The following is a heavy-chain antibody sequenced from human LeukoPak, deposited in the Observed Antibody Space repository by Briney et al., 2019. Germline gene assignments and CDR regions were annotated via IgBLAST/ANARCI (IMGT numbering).Heavy chain of an antibody. V-gene: IGHV1-18*01. CDR1: GYTFTSYG. D-gene: IGHD1-26*01. J-gene: IGHJ3*02. CDR3: AREIEWELRSGAFDI. Sequence: ASVKVSCKASGYTFTSYGISWVRQAPGQGLEWMGWISAYNGNTNYAQKLQGRVTMTTDTSTSTAYMELRSLRSDDTAVYYCAREIEWELRSGAFDIWGQGTMVTVSS. CDR2: ISAYNGNT.